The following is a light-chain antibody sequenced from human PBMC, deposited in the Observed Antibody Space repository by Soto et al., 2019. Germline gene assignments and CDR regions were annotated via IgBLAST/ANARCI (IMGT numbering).Light chain of an antibody. J-gene: IGKJ3*01. Sequence: DVVLTQSPLSLPVTLGQPASISCRSSHSLVYSDGNIYLNLFQQRPRQPPRRIFYKVSNRDSGVPDRFSASGSGTDFTLKISRVEAEDVGVYYYCMQGTYWPFAFGPGTKVDIK. CDR2: KVS. CDR3: MQGTYWPFA. V-gene: IGKV2-30*01. CDR1: HSLVYSDGNIY.